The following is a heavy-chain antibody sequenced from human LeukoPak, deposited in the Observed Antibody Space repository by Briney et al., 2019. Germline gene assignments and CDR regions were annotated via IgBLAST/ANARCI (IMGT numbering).Heavy chain of an antibody. Sequence: SETLSLTCAVYGGSLSGYYWSWIRHPPGKGLEWSGEINHRGSTNYNPSLKSRVTIPVDTSKNQFSLKLSSVTAADTAVYYCARGRYYYDSSGYYSDYWGQGTLVTVSS. CDR1: GGSLSGYY. CDR2: INHRGST. V-gene: IGHV4-34*01. J-gene: IGHJ4*02. D-gene: IGHD3-22*01. CDR3: ARGRYYYDSSGYYSDY.